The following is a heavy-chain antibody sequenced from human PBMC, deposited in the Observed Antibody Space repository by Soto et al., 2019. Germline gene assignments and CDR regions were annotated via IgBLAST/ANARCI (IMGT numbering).Heavy chain of an antibody. CDR3: ARESSSGWYPSLDY. J-gene: IGHJ4*02. D-gene: IGHD6-19*01. Sequence: GGSLRLSCAASGVTIRSYSMNWVRQAPGRGLEWLSYISSSSTTIYYADSVKGRFTISRDNAKNSLYLQMNSLRAEDTAVYYCARESSSGWYPSLDYWGQGTLVTVSS. CDR2: ISSSSTTI. CDR1: GVTIRSYS. V-gene: IGHV3-48*01.